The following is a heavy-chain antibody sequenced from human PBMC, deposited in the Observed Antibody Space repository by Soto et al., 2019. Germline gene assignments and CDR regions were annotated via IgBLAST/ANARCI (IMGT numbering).Heavy chain of an antibody. J-gene: IGHJ4*02. D-gene: IGHD2-2*01. V-gene: IGHV4-34*01. CDR2: INHSGST. Sequence: SETLSLTCAVYGGSFSGYYWSWIRQPPGKGLEWIGEINHSGSTNYNPSLKSRVTISVDTSKNQFSLKLSFVTAADTAVYYCARMGLGYCSSTSCYEVDYWGQGTLVTVSS. CDR1: GGSFSGYY. CDR3: ARMGLGYCSSTSCYEVDY.